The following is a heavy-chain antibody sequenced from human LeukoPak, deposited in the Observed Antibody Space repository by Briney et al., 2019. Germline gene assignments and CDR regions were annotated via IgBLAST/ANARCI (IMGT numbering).Heavy chain of an antibody. V-gene: IGHV1-69*06. CDR1: GGTFSSYA. J-gene: IGHJ3*02. CDR3: ARRRIVGIWSAFDI. D-gene: IGHD1-26*01. CDR2: IIPIFGTA. Sequence: SVKVSCKASGGTFSSYAISWVRQAPGQGLEWMGGIIPIFGTANYAQKFQGRVTITADKSTSTAYMELSSLRSEDTAVYYCARRRIVGIWSAFDIWGQGTMVTVSS.